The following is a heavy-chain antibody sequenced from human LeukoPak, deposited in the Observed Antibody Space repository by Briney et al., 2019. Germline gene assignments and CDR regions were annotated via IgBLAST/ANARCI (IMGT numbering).Heavy chain of an antibody. V-gene: IGHV3-7*04. J-gene: IGHJ4*02. CDR3: ARAPPYYYDSSGYYYRMYYFDY. CDR2: IKQDGSEK. Sequence: PGGSLRLSCAASGFTFSSYAMSWVRQAPGKGLEWVANIKQDGSEKYYVDSVKGRFTISRDNAKNSLYLQMNSLRAEDTAVYYCARAPPYYYDSSGYYYRMYYFDYWGQGTLVPASS. D-gene: IGHD3-22*01. CDR1: GFTFSSYA.